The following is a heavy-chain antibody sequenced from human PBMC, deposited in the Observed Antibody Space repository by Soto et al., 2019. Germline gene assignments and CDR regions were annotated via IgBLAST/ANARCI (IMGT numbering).Heavy chain of an antibody. CDR3: AKGLRFLEWSETCFDY. V-gene: IGHV3-11*01. CDR1: RFTFSDYY. J-gene: IGHJ4*02. D-gene: IGHD3-3*01. Sequence: GGSLRLSCAASRFTFSDYYMSWIRQAPGKGLEWVSYISSSGSTIYYADSVKGRFTISRDNAKNSLYLQMNSLRAEDTAVYYCAKGLRFLEWSETCFDYWGQGTLVTVSS. CDR2: ISSSGSTI.